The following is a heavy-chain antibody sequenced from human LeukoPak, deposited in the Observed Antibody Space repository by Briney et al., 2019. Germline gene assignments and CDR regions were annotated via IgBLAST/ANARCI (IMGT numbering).Heavy chain of an antibody. CDR1: GFTFSGNW. Sequence: PGGSLRLSCAASGFTFSGNWMTWVRQAPGKRLEWVANLNQDGSEKYYVDSVKGRFTISRDNAKNSLYLQMNTLRAEDTAVYYCARDCSNTSWCRGGFDPWGQGTLVTVSS. CDR2: LNQDGSEK. J-gene: IGHJ5*02. V-gene: IGHV3-7*01. D-gene: IGHD2-2*01. CDR3: ARDCSNTSWCRGGFDP.